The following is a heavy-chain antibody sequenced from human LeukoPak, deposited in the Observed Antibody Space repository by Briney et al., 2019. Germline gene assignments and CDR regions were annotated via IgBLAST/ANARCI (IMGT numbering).Heavy chain of an antibody. Sequence: GGSLRLSCSASGFPFSSYAMHWVRQAPGKGLECVSAISDSGGSTYYADSVKGRFTISRDNSKNTLYLQMSSLRAEDTAVYYCARDRRRDLLHAFDIWGQGTMVTVSS. V-gene: IGHV3-64D*09. D-gene: IGHD1-26*01. J-gene: IGHJ3*02. CDR3: ARDRRRDLLHAFDI. CDR2: ISDSGGST. CDR1: GFPFSSYA.